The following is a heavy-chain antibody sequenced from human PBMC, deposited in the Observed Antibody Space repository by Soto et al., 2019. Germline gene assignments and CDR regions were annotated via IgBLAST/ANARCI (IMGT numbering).Heavy chain of an antibody. CDR2: INHSGST. J-gene: IGHJ4*02. CDR3: ARGVGYAGVDY. Sequence: QVQLQQWGAGLLKPSETLSLTCAVYGGSFSAYYWSWIRQPPGKGLEWIGEINHSGSTTYNPSLKIRVTISVDRSKNQFSLKLSSVTAADTALYYCARGVGYAGVDYWGQGTLVTVAS. CDR1: GGSFSAYY. D-gene: IGHD5-12*01. V-gene: IGHV4-34*01.